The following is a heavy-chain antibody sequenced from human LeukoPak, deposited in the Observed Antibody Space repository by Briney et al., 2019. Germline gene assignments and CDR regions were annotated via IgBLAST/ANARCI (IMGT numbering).Heavy chain of an antibody. Sequence: SVKVSCKASGYDFINYGISWVRQAPGQGLEWMGWRSIYNGNTDYKLQGRVTMTTDTSTSTAYMEVRSLRSDDTAVYYCARGGPFPSSSSSREYYLDYWGQGTLVTVSS. D-gene: IGHD6-6*01. J-gene: IGHJ4*02. V-gene: IGHV1-18*01. CDR1: GYDFINYG. CDR2: RSIYNGNT. CDR3: ARGGPFPSSSSSREYYLDY.